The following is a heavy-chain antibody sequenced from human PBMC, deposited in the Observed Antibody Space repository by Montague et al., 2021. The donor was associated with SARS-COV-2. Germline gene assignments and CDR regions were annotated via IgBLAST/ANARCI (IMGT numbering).Heavy chain of an antibody. CDR1: GEPISGFF. V-gene: IGHV4-4*07. CDR2: INANWGT. Sequence: SETLSLTCSVSGEPISGFFCNWTRRPSGKGLERIWRINANWGTDYNPSLDSRVTMSVDTSKTQFSLKVNSVTAADTAMYYCARGVVAAAPVVEYWGRGTLVTVSS. J-gene: IGHJ4*02. CDR3: ARGVVAAAPVVEY. D-gene: IGHD2-15*01.